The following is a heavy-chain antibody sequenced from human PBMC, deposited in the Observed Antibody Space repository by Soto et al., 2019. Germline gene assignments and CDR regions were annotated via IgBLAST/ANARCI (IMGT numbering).Heavy chain of an antibody. Sequence: QVQLVQSGAEVKKPGSSVKVSCKASGGSLSNYGISWVRQAPGQGLEWMGAIIPVFGTPNYAQKFQDRGTITADESTTTVYMEVRSLTAEDTAVYYCARGDATKIVVTTYYGMDVWGQGTTVTVSS. CDR1: GGSLSNYG. CDR2: IIPVFGTP. V-gene: IGHV1-69*12. J-gene: IGHJ6*02. D-gene: IGHD3-22*01. CDR3: ARGDATKIVVTTYYGMDV.